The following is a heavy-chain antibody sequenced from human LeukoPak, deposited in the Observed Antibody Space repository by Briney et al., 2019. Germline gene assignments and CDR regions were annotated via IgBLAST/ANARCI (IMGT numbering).Heavy chain of an antibody. D-gene: IGHD5-24*01. CDR1: GGSISSGGYY. Sequence: PSETLSLTCTVSGGSISSGGYYWIWIRQHPGKGLEWIGYIYYSGSTYYNPSLKSRVTISGDTYKNQFSLKLSSLTAADTAVYYCARAKGPNRWLQAGQGGEYYFDYWGQGTLVTVSS. CDR3: ARAKGPNRWLQAGQGGEYYFDY. CDR2: IYYSGST. V-gene: IGHV4-31*03. J-gene: IGHJ4*02.